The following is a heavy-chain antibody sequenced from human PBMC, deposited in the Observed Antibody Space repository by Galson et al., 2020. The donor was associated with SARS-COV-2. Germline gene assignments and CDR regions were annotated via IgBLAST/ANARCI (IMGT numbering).Heavy chain of an antibody. CDR2: IYYSGST. CDR1: GGSISSISYY. V-gene: IGHV4-39*01. D-gene: IGHD2-2*01. J-gene: IGHJ4*02. Sequence: SETLSLNCTVSGGSISSISYYWGWIRQPPGKGLEWIGNIYYSGSTYYNPSLKSRVTISVDTSKNQLSLRLSSVTAADTAVYYCARIGRVGYCSSTSCYVGGFDYWGQGTLVTVSS. CDR3: ARIGRVGYCSSTSCYVGGFDY.